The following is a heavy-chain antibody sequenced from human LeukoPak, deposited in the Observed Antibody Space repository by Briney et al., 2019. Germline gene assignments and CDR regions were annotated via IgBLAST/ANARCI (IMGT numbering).Heavy chain of an antibody. J-gene: IGHJ4*02. Sequence: GGSLRLSCVGSGVIVRSNYMTWVRQAPGKGLEWVSILYHGGSTYYADSVKGRFSISRDTSKNTLYLQMNSLRVEDTAVYYCATRRFGGLTYWGQGTLVTVSS. D-gene: IGHD3-10*01. V-gene: IGHV3-66*01. CDR2: LYHGGST. CDR1: GVIVRSNY. CDR3: ATRRFGGLTY.